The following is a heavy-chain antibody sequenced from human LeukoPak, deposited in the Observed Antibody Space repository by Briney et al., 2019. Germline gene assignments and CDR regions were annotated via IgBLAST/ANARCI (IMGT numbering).Heavy chain of an antibody. CDR2: ISYDGSNK. CDR1: GFTFSSYG. J-gene: IGHJ4*02. CDR3: ARHSVKYYFDY. V-gene: IGHV3-30*03. Sequence: GGSLRLSCAASGFTFSSYGMHWVRQAPSKGLEWVAFISYDGSNKYYADSVRGRFTISRDNSKNTLYLQMNSLRAEDTAVYYCARHSVKYYFDYWGQGTLVTVSS. D-gene: IGHD3-10*01.